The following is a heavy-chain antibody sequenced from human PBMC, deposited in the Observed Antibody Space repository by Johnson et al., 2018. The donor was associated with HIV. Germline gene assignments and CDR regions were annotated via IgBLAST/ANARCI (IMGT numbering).Heavy chain of an antibody. D-gene: IGHD6-6*01. CDR3: AKERQLVRAFDI. Sequence: EQLVESGGGLVQPGGSLRLSCAASGFTFSSYWMHWVRQAPGKGLVWVSRINSDGSSTSYADSVKGRFTISRDNAKNTLYLQMNSLRPEDTAVYYCAKERQLVRAFDIWGQGTMVTVSS. V-gene: IGHV3-74*01. CDR1: GFTFSSYW. CDR2: INSDGSST. J-gene: IGHJ3*02.